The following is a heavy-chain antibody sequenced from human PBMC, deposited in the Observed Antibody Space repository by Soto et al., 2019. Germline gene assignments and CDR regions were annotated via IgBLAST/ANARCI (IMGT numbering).Heavy chain of an antibody. CDR3: ARHGPGYGDYPLGDYYGMDV. V-gene: IGHV5-10-1*01. Sequence: PGESLKISCKGSGYSFTSYWISWVRQMPGKGLEWMGRIDPSDSYTNYSPSFQGHVTISADKSISTAYLQWSSLKASDTAMYYCARHGPGYGDYPLGDYYGMDVWGQGTTVTVSS. J-gene: IGHJ6*02. CDR2: IDPSDSYT. CDR1: GYSFTSYW. D-gene: IGHD4-17*01.